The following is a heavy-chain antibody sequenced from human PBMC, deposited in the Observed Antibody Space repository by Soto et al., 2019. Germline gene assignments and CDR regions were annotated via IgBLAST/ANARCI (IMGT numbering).Heavy chain of an antibody. V-gene: IGHV3-23*01. CDR3: AKISAERTLLRFLEGNYPNFDY. CDR2: ISGSGGST. J-gene: IGHJ4*02. D-gene: IGHD3-3*01. Sequence: GGSLRLSCAASGFTFSSYAMSWVRQAPGKGLEWVSAISGSGGSTYYADSVKGRFTISRDNSKNTLYLQMNSLRAEDPAVYYCAKISAERTLLRFLEGNYPNFDYWGQGTLVTVSS. CDR1: GFTFSSYA.